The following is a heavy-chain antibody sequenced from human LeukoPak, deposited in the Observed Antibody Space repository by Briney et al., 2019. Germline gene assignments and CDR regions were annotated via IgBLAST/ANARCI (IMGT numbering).Heavy chain of an antibody. V-gene: IGHV4-59*01. CDR3: AREELPGAFDI. CDR1: GGSISSYY. Sequence: SETLFLTCTVSGGSISSYYWSWIRQPPGKGLEWIGYIYYSGSTNYNPSLKSRVTISVDTSKNQFSLKLSSVTAADTAVYYCAREELPGAFDIWGQGTMVTVSS. J-gene: IGHJ3*02. D-gene: IGHD1-26*01. CDR2: IYYSGST.